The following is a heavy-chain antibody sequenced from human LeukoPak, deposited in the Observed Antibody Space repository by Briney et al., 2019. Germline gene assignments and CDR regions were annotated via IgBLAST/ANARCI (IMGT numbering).Heavy chain of an antibody. Sequence: PGGSLRLSCAASGFTFSSYAMSWVRQAPGKGLEWVSAISGSGGSTYYADSVKGRFTISRDNSKNTLYLQMNSLRAEDTAVYYCAKDPIPPANTAMAVDYWGQGTLVTVSS. CDR2: ISGSGGST. D-gene: IGHD5-18*01. CDR3: AKDPIPPANTAMAVDY. V-gene: IGHV3-23*01. CDR1: GFTFSSYA. J-gene: IGHJ4*02.